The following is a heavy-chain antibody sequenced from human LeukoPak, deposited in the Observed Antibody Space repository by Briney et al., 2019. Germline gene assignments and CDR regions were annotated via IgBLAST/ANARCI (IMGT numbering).Heavy chain of an antibody. V-gene: IGHV1-69*06. CDR1: GGTFSSYA. CDR2: IIPIFGTA. J-gene: IGHJ6*03. Sequence: GASVKVSCKASGGTFSSYAISWVRQAPGQGLEWMGGIIPIFGTANYAQKFQGRVTITADKSTSTAYMELSSLRSEDTAVYYCARASYYDFWSGYFLSHYYMDVWGKGTTVTVSS. CDR3: ARASYYDFWSGYFLSHYYMDV. D-gene: IGHD3-3*01.